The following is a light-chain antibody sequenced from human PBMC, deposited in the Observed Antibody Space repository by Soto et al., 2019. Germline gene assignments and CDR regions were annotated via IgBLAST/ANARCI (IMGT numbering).Light chain of an antibody. CDR2: NNN. CDR3: ATWDDGLNGWV. Sequence: QSVVTQPPSASGTPGQRVTISCSGRSSNIGSNAVNWYQQFPGMAPKVLIYNNNERPSGVPDRFPGSKSGTSVSLAISGLQSEDEADYYCATWDDGLNGWVFGGGTKLTVL. CDR1: SSNIGSNA. V-gene: IGLV1-44*01. J-gene: IGLJ3*02.